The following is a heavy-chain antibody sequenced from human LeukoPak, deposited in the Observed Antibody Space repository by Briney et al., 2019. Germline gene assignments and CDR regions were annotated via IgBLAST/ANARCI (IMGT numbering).Heavy chain of an antibody. CDR3: ARADWMGSSTSDYYYGMDV. CDR1: GGTFSSYA. V-gene: IGHV1-69*13. D-gene: IGHD2-2*01. Sequence: SVKVSRKASGGTFSSYAISWVRQAPGRGLEWMGGIIPIFGTANYAQKFQGRVTITADESTSTAYMELSSLRSEDTAVYYCARADWMGSSTSDYYYGMDVWGQGTTVTVSS. J-gene: IGHJ6*02. CDR2: IIPIFGTA.